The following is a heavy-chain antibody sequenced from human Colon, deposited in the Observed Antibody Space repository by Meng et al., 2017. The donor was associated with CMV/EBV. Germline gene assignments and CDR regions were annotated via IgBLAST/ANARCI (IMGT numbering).Heavy chain of an antibody. D-gene: IGHD2-15*01. CDR2: IGRGSGA. J-gene: IGHJ4*02. CDR1: GFAFTSYD. V-gene: IGHV3-23*01. Sequence: EMQLLEFGGGFVQPGGSMSLSCAATGFAFTSYDMSWVRQAPGKGLEWVSTIGRGSGANYADSVKGRFTMSRDNSKNTVYLEMNNLRAEDTAIYYCARDRWFTFWGQGVLVTVSS. CDR3: ARDRWFTF.